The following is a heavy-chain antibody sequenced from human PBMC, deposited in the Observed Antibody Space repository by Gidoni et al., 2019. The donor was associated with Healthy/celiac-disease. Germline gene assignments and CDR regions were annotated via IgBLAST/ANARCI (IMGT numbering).Heavy chain of an antibody. J-gene: IGHJ2*01. CDR1: GYSFTSYW. D-gene: IGHD2-2*01. V-gene: IGHV5-51*01. Sequence: EVQLVQSGAEVKKPGESLKISCKGSGYSFTSYWIGWVRQMPGKGLEWMGIIYPGDSDTRYSPSFQGQVTISADKSISTAYLQWSSLKASDTAMYYCAKLRVPAAANWYFDLWGRGTLVTVSS. CDR2: IYPGDSDT. CDR3: AKLRVPAAANWYFDL.